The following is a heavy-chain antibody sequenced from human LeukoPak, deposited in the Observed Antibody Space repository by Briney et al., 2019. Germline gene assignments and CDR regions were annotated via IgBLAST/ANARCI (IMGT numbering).Heavy chain of an antibody. J-gene: IGHJ4*02. Sequence: GGSLRLSCATSGFTFNNHWMTWVRQAPGKGLEWVANIKQDGSEKYYVDSVKGRFTISRDNAKNSLYLQMNSLRVEDTAVYYCARGYDGSGWAYWGQGTLVTVSS. CDR1: GFTFNNHW. CDR3: ARGYDGSGWAY. CDR2: IKQDGSEK. V-gene: IGHV3-7*01. D-gene: IGHD3-22*01.